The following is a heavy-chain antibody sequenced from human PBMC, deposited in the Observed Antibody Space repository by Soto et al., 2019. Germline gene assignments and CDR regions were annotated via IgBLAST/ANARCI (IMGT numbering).Heavy chain of an antibody. CDR1: GFIFSDHY. Sequence: EVQLVESGGGLVQPGGSLCLSCAASGFIFSDHYMDWVRQAPRKALEWVGRIRNEANSYPTAYAASVKGKFTIPRDDSRISLYLQMHRLRNADTALYFWSRAGILTAYYCFYYWGLGTLVTVS. V-gene: IGHV3-72*01. D-gene: IGHD2-21*01. CDR3: SRAGILTAYYCFYY. J-gene: IGHJ4*01. CDR2: IRNEANSYPT.